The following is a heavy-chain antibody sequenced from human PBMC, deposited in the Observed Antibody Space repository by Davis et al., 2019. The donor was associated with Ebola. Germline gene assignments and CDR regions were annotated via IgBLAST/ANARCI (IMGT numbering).Heavy chain of an antibody. Sequence: PSETLSLTCTVSGASITNGDYYSIWIRQSPGKGLEWIGHIYYTGSTHYNPSLKSRLTISLDRSKNQFSLKLTSVTAADTAVYYCARNTTTSGWFDPWGQGTLVTVSS. CDR3: ARNTTTSGWFDP. V-gene: IGHV4-30-4*08. CDR1: GASITNGDYY. CDR2: IYYTGST. D-gene: IGHD1-26*01. J-gene: IGHJ5*02.